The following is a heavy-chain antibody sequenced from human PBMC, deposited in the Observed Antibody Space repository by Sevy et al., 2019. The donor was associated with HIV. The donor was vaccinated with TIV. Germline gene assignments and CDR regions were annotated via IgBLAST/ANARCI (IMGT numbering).Heavy chain of an antibody. CDR1: GFTFSNVC. Sequence: GGSLRLSCAASGFTFSNVCMSWVRQAPGKGLQWVAHFKSKTDGGTTDYAAPVRGRFTISRDDSKNTLSLQMNSLKTEDTAVYYCTTGGSLFQHWGQGTLVTVSS. D-gene: IGHD3-16*01. V-gene: IGHV3-15*01. J-gene: IGHJ1*01. CDR3: TTGGSLFQH. CDR2: FKSKTDGGTT.